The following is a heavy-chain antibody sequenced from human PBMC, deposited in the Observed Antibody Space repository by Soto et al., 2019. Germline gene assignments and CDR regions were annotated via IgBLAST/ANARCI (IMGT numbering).Heavy chain of an antibody. D-gene: IGHD3-9*01. CDR3: ASVPPSILRYFDWLPY. CDR2: ISSSSSYI. Sequence: GGSLRLSCAASGFTFSSYSMNWVRQAPGKGLEWVSSISSSSSYIYYADSVKGRFTISRDNAKNSLYLQMNSLRAEDTAVYYCASVPPSILRYFDWLPYWGQGTLVTVSS. CDR1: GFTFSSYS. V-gene: IGHV3-21*01. J-gene: IGHJ4*02.